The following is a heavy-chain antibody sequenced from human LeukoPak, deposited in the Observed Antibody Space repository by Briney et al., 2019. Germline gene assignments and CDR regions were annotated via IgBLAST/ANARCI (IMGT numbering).Heavy chain of an antibody. CDR2: IYTSGST. J-gene: IGHJ5*02. CDR3: ARLYSSSGYVCCDP. Sequence: PSETLSLTCTVSGGSISSGSYYWSWIRQPAGKGLEWIGRIYTSGSTNYNPSLKSRVTISVDTSKNQFSLKLSSVTPADTAVYYCARLYSSSGYVCCDPGGQGPLVTVSS. D-gene: IGHD6-13*01. CDR1: GGSISSGSYY. V-gene: IGHV4-61*02.